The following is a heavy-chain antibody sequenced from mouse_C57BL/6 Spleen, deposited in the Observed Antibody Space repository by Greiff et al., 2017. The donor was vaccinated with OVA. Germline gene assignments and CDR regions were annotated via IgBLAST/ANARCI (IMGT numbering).Heavy chain of an antibody. CDR3: ARSGDYDEDMDD. V-gene: IGHV1-82*01. D-gene: IGHD2-4*01. CDR2: IYPGDGDT. CDR1: GYAFSSSW. Sequence: QVQLQQSGPELVKPGASVKLSCKASGYAFSSSWLNWVKQRPGKGLEWIGRIYPGDGDTNYNGKFKGKATLTADKSSSTAYMQLSSLTSEDSAVYFCARSGDYDEDMDDWGKGTTVTVSS. J-gene: IGHJ4*01.